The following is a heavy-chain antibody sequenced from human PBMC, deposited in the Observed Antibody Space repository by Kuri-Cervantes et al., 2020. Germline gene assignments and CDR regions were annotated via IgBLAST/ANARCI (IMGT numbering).Heavy chain of an antibody. D-gene: IGHD6-19*01. Sequence: GGSLRLSCAASGFTFSSYSMNWVRQAPGKGLEWVSYISSSSGTIYYADSVKGRFTISRDNAKSSLFLQMNSLRAEDTAVYYCARGFSSGWYFSVNYYYGMDVWGQGTTVTVSS. CDR1: GFTFSSYS. CDR3: ARGFSSGWYFSVNYYYGMDV. CDR2: ISSSSGTI. J-gene: IGHJ6*02. V-gene: IGHV3-48*01.